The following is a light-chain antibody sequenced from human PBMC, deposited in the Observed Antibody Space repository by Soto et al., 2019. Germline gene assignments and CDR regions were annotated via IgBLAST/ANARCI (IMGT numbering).Light chain of an antibody. CDR3: QQYGDSPT. CDR1: QSISSNY. CDR2: DAS. V-gene: IGKV3-20*01. J-gene: IGKJ1*01. Sequence: EIVLTQSPGTLSLSPGERATLSCRASQSISSNYVAWYQQKPDQAPRLLIYDASSRATGIPNRFSGSGSGTDFTLTISRLEPEDFAVFYCQQYGDSPTFGQGTKVEIK.